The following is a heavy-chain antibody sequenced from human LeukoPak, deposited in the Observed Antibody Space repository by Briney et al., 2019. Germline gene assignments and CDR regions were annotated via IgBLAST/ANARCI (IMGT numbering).Heavy chain of an antibody. D-gene: IGHD3-16*01. J-gene: IGHJ5*02. CDR3: ARAPIPYDRSRTDYRFDP. CDR2: ISLSGRT. Sequence: SETLSLTCSVSGGSVSSGISYWSWVRQPPGQGLEWIGEISLSGRTNYNPSLKSRVTMSLDESKNHLSLNLSSVTAADTAVYYCARAPIPYDRSRTDYRFDPWGQGTLVTVAS. V-gene: IGHV4-61*01. CDR1: GGSVSSGISY.